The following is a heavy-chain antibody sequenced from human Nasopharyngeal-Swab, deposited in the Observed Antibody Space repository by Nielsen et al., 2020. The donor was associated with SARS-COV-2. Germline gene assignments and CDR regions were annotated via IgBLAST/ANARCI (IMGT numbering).Heavy chain of an antibody. V-gene: IGHV3-33*01. J-gene: IGHJ4*02. Sequence: GESLKISCAASGFTFSSYGMHWVRQAPGKGLEWVAVIWYDGSNKYYADSVKGRFTISRDNSQNTLYLQMNSLRAEDTAVYYCARKGIVGATTGLDYWGQGTLVTVSS. CDR2: IWYDGSNK. D-gene: IGHD1-26*01. CDR3: ARKGIVGATTGLDY. CDR1: GFTFSSYG.